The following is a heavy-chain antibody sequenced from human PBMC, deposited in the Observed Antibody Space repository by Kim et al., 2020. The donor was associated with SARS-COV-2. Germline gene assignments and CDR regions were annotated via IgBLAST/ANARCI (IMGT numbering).Heavy chain of an antibody. CDR1: GYSFTSYW. D-gene: IGHD6-13*01. CDR3: ASYSSSWYDAFDI. V-gene: IGHV5-10-1*01. CDR2: IDPSDSYT. J-gene: IGHJ3*02. Sequence: GESLKISCKGSGYSFTSYWISWVRQMPGKGLEWMGRIDPSDSYTNYSPSFQGHVTISADKSISTAYLQWSSLKASDTAMYYCASYSSSWYDAFDIWGQGTMVTVSS.